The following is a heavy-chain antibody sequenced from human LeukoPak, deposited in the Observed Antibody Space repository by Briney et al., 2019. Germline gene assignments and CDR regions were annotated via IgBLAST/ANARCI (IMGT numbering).Heavy chain of an antibody. CDR1: GFTFSSYG. V-gene: IGHV3-30*18. CDR2: ISYDGSNK. Sequence: GRSLRLSCAASGFTFSSYGMHWVRQAPGKGLEWVAVISYDGSNKYYADSVKGRFTISRDNSKNTLYLQMNSLRAEDTAVYYCAKDQWVTMVRGVILAFDTWGQGTMVTVSS. D-gene: IGHD3-10*01. CDR3: AKDQWVTMVRGVILAFDT. J-gene: IGHJ3*02.